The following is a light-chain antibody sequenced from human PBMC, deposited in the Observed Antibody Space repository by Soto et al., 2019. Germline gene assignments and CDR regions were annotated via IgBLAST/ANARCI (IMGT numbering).Light chain of an antibody. J-gene: IGKJ2*01. CDR1: QSVSSSY. Sequence: EIVLTQSPGTLSLSPGERATLSCRASQSVSSSYLAWYQQKTGQAPRLLIYGASSWATGIPDRFRGSGSGKDFTLTISRLEPEDFAVYYCRQYRYPPMYSFGKGTKLEIK. V-gene: IGKV3-20*01. CDR3: RQYRYPPMYS. CDR2: GAS.